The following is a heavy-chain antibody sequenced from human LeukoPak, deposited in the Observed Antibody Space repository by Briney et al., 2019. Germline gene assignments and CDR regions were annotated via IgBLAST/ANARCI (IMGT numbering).Heavy chain of an antibody. CDR3: ARAGVTNQLGQTYWYFDL. J-gene: IGHJ2*01. CDR1: GFTFSRYS. V-gene: IGHV3-7*01. CDR2: IQKDGSEA. D-gene: IGHD7-27*01. Sequence: GGSLRLSCAASGFTFSRYSMNWVRQAPGKGLEWVAKIQKDGSEAYYVDSMEGRFTISRDNAENSLYLQMHSLRAEDTAVYSCARAGVTNQLGQTYWYFDLWGRGTLVTVSS.